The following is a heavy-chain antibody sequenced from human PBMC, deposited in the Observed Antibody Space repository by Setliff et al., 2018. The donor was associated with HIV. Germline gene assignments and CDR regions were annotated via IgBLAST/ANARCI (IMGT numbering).Heavy chain of an antibody. CDR3: ARVFPPIRGAPFGTPPGAFDI. CDR1: GGSFSDYQ. J-gene: IGHJ3*02. D-gene: IGHD2-15*01. CDR2: INYSGTT. V-gene: IGHV4-34*01. Sequence: SETLSLTCAVYGGSFSDYQWSWVRQSPGKGLEWIGQINYSGTTRYNPSLRSRVTMSIDTSKNQFSLKLNSVAAADTAVYYCARVFPPIRGAPFGTPPGAFDIWGQGTMVTVSS.